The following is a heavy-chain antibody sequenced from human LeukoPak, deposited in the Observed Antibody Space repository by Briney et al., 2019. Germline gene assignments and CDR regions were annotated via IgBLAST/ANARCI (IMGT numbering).Heavy chain of an antibody. CDR1: GYTFTSYG. J-gene: IGHJ4*02. V-gene: IGHV1-18*01. D-gene: IGHD5-18*01. CDR3: ARTRGRQLWSSYFDY. Sequence: ASVKVSCKASGYTFTSYGISWVRQAPGQGLEWMGWISAYNGNTNYAQKLQGRVTMTTDTSTSTAYMELRSLRSDDTAVYYCARTRGRQLWSSYFDYWGQGTLVTVSS. CDR2: ISAYNGNT.